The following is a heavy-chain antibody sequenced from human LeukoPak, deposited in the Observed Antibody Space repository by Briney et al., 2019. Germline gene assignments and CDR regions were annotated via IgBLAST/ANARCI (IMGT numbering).Heavy chain of an antibody. V-gene: IGHV1-69*04. J-gene: IGHJ4*02. D-gene: IGHD6-13*01. CDR2: IIPIRGIA. CDR3: ARDMEGSSWFPYFDY. CDR1: GGTLSSYA. Sequence: SVKVSCKASGGTLSSYAINWVRQAPGQGLEWMGRIIPIRGIANYEQNFQGRVTITADKATRTVYMELSSLRSEDTAMYYCARDMEGSSWFPYFDYWGQGTLVTVSS.